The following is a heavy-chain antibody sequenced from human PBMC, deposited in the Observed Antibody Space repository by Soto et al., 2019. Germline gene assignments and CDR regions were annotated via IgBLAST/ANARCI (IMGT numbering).Heavy chain of an antibody. Sequence: SLRLSCAASGFTFDDYAMHWVRQAPGKGLEWVSGISWNSGSIGYADSVKGRFTISRDNAKNSLYLQMNSLRAEDTALYYCAKDMGWYEFGSGFDYWGQGTLVTLSS. V-gene: IGHV3-9*01. CDR1: GFTFDDYA. J-gene: IGHJ4*02. CDR2: ISWNSGSI. D-gene: IGHD6-19*01. CDR3: AKDMGWYEFGSGFDY.